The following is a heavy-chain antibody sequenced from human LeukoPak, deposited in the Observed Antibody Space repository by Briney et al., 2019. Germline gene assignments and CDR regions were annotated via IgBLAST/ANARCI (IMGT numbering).Heavy chain of an antibody. D-gene: IGHD5-18*01. V-gene: IGHV4-59*01. CDR1: GGSISSDY. J-gene: IGHJ4*02. CDR2: IYYSGDT. Sequence: SETLSLTCTVSGGSISSDYLSWIRQPPGKGLEWIGYIYYSGDTNYNPSLKSRVTISVDTSKNQFSLKLSSVTAADTAVYYCARSGYSYGLADYWGQGTLVTVSS. CDR3: ARSGYSYGLADY.